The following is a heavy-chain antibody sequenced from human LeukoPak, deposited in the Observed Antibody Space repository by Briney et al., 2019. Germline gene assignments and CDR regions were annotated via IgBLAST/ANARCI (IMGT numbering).Heavy chain of an antibody. CDR3: AKVHYYEPYF. Sequence: QTGGSLRLSCAASGFPFSSYSMTWVRQAPGRGLEWVSTIDSTTGGSYYADSVKGRFIISRDNFQNTLYLQLNSLRADDTAVYYCAKVHYYEPYFWRQGTLVTVSS. CDR2: IDSTTGGS. V-gene: IGHV3-23*01. J-gene: IGHJ4*02. D-gene: IGHD3-22*01. CDR1: GFPFSSYS.